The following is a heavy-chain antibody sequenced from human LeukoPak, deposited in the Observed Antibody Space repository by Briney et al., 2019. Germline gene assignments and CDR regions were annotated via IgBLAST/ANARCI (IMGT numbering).Heavy chain of an antibody. V-gene: IGHV1-46*01. Sequence: ASVKVSCKASGYTFTSYYMHWVRQAPGQGLEWMGIINPSGGSTSYAQKFQGRATMTRDTSTSTVYMELSSLRSEDTAVYYCARDGNYYDSSGSFGWWGQGTLVTVSS. CDR3: ARDGNYYDSSGSFGW. CDR2: INPSGGST. J-gene: IGHJ4*02. CDR1: GYTFTSYY. D-gene: IGHD3-22*01.